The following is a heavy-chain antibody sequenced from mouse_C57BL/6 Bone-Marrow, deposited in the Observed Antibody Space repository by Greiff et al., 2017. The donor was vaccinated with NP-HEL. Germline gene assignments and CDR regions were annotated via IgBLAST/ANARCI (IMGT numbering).Heavy chain of an antibody. J-gene: IGHJ2*01. V-gene: IGHV1-81*01. Sequence: LVESGAELARPGASVKLSCKASGYTFTSYGISWVKQRTGQGLEWIGEIYPRSGNTYYNEKFKGKATLTADKSSSTAYMELRSLTSEDSAVYFCARRRGAQAGFDYWGQGTTLTVSS. CDR2: IYPRSGNT. CDR1: GYTFTSYG. D-gene: IGHD3-2*02. CDR3: ARRRGAQAGFDY.